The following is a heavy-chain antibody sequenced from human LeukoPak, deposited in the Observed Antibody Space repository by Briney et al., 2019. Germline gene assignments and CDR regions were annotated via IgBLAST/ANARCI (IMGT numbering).Heavy chain of an antibody. J-gene: IGHJ3*02. V-gene: IGHV1-18*01. Sequence: ASVKVSCKASGYTFTSYGISWVRQAPGQGLEWMGWISAYNGNTNYAQKLQGRVTMTTDTSTSTAYMELRSLRSEDTAVYYCARALNYDFWSGLGGAFDIWGQGTMVTVSS. CDR2: ISAYNGNT. CDR3: ARALNYDFWSGLGGAFDI. D-gene: IGHD3-3*01. CDR1: GYTFTSYG.